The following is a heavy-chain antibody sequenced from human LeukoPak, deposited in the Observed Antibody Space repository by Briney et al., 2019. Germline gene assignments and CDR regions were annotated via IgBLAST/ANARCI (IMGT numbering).Heavy chain of an antibody. CDR3: ARMRRGY. J-gene: IGHJ4*02. CDR2: IYSGGST. V-gene: IGHV3-53*01. Sequence: PGGSLRPSCAASGFTFSRFAMNWVRQAPGKGLEWVSVIYSGGSTYYADSVKGRFTISRDNSKNTLYLQMNSLRAEDTAVYYCARMRRGYWGQGTLVTVSS. CDR1: GFTFSRFA.